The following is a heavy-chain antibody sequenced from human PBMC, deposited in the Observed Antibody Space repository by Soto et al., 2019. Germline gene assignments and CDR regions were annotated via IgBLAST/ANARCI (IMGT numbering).Heavy chain of an antibody. Sequence: GGSLRLSCAASGFTSNSYGIHWLRQAPGKALEWVAVISYDGNNIYYGDSVQGRFTISRDNSKNTIYLQMNSLRAEDTAVYYCAKDVGYCTNGVCLYNWFDPWGQGTLVTVSS. D-gene: IGHD2-8*01. CDR1: GFTSNSYG. CDR3: AKDVGYCTNGVCLYNWFDP. J-gene: IGHJ5*02. V-gene: IGHV3-30*18. CDR2: ISYDGNNI.